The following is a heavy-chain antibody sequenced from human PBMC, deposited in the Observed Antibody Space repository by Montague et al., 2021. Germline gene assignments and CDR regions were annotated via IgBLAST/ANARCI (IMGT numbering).Heavy chain of an antibody. J-gene: IGHJ4*02. D-gene: IGHD4-11*01. V-gene: IGHV5-51*01. Sequence: QSGAEVKKPGESLKISCKTSGYTFSDYWIAWVRQMPGKGLDWMGIIYPGDSDVKYSPSFQGQVTISVDKSVTTAYPRLTSLRASDSAMYYCARLALKDYTGRGPLGNWGQGTLVTVSS. CDR3: ARLALKDYTGRGPLGN. CDR1: GYTFSDYW. CDR2: IYPGDSDV.